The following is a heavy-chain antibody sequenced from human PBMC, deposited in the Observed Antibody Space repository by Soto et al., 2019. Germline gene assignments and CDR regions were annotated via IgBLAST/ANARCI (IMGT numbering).Heavy chain of an antibody. CDR2: INHCGGT. J-gene: IGHJ6*02. CDR3: ARDRQYYQFWSGCQNEGPCAMDV. D-gene: IGHD3-3*02. CDR1: GGSFSGYY. V-gene: IGHV4-34*02. Sequence: QVQLQQWGAGLLKPSETLSLTCAVYGGSFSGYYWTWIRQAPGKGLEWIGEINHCGGTNYNSSLKSSVTISVDTSKNQFSLIVYSVTAADTAVYYCARDRQYYQFWSGCQNEGPCAMDVWGQGTPVTVSS.